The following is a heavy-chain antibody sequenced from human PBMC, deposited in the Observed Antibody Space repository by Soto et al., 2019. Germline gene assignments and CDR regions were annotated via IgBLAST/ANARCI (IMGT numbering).Heavy chain of an antibody. CDR3: ARDQEREGELPPFVDY. CDR2: INPSGGST. D-gene: IGHD1-26*01. J-gene: IGHJ4*02. CDR1: GYTFTSYY. Sequence: ASVKVSCKASGYTFTSYYMHWVRQAPGQGLEWMGIINPSGGSTGYAQKFQGRVTMTRDTSTSTVYMELSSLRSEDTAVYYCARDQEREGELPPFVDYWGQGTLVTVSS. V-gene: IGHV1-46*01.